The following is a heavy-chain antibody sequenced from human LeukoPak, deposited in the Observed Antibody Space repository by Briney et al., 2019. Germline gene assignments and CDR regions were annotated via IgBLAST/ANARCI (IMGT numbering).Heavy chain of an antibody. V-gene: IGHV3-21*01. CDR3: ATGRYGDCVSFY. CDR2: ISSSSSYI. J-gene: IGHJ4*02. CDR1: GFTFSSYS. D-gene: IGHD4-17*01. Sequence: GGSLRLSCAASGFTFSSYSMNWGRQAPGKGLEWVSSISSSSSYIYYADSVKGRFTISRGNAKNSLYLQMNSLRAEDTAVYYCATGRYGDCVSFYWGQGTLVTVSS.